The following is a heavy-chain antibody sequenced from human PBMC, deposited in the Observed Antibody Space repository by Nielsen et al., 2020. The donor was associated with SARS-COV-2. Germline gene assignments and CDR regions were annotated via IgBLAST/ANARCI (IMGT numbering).Heavy chain of an antibody. J-gene: IGHJ3*02. D-gene: IGHD3-16*01. CDR3: AKDPPAVWAAGDAFDI. CDR2: IYSDATT. Sequence: GESLKISCAASGFTFSSYAMSWVRQAPGKGLEWVSVIYSDATTYYADSVKGRFTISRDNSKNMLYLQMNSLRAEDTAVYYCAKDPPAVWAAGDAFDIWGQGTMVTVSS. CDR1: GFTFSSYA. V-gene: IGHV3-23*03.